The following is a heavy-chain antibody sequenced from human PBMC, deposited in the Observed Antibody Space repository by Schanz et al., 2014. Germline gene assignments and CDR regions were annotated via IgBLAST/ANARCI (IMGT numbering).Heavy chain of an antibody. CDR1: GGTFSSYT. Sequence: QVQLVQSEAEVKKPGSSVKVSCKASGGTFSSYTISWVRQAPGQGLEWMGWINPNSGDTHSAQKFQGRVTMTWDRSISTANMELSRLRSDDTAVYYCARGGGPEDVFDIWGQGTILTVSS. V-gene: IGHV1-2*02. J-gene: IGHJ3*02. D-gene: IGHD5-12*01. CDR2: INPNSGDT. CDR3: ARGGGPEDVFDI.